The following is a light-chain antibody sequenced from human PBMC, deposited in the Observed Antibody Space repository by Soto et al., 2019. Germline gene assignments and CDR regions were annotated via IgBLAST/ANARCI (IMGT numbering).Light chain of an antibody. CDR3: QQYNKWPPYT. V-gene: IGKV3-15*01. Sequence: EIVMTQSPANLSVSPGERATLSCRASQSVSSNLAWYQQKPGQGPRLLIYGASTRATSIPARFSGSGSGTEFPLTINSLQSEDFAVYYCQQYNKWPPYTLGQGTKLEIK. J-gene: IGKJ2*01. CDR1: QSVSSN. CDR2: GAS.